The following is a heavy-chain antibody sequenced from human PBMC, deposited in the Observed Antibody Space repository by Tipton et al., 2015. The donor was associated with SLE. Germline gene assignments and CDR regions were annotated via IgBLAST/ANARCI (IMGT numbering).Heavy chain of an antibody. V-gene: IGHV4-39*07. CDR3: ARLPEYYFDA. CDR1: GSSTSKSFYF. J-gene: IGHJ4*02. Sequence: TLSLTCTVSGSSTSKSFYFWGWIRKPPGQGLEWIGHVYYTGDTYYHPSLRSRVTISLDTSKNQISLNLNSVTAADTAMYYCARLPEYYFDAWGQGTLVTVSS. CDR2: VYYTGDT.